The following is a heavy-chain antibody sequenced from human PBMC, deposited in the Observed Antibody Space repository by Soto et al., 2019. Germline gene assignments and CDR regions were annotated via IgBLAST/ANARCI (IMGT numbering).Heavy chain of an antibody. CDR3: ARDPGGTDFAEWTYYFDY. D-gene: IGHD3-3*01. Sequence: QVQLVESGAGVVQPGRSLRLSCAASGFTFSSYAMHWVRQAPGKGLEWVAVISYDGSNKYYADSVKGRFTISRDNSKNTLYLQMNSLRAEDTAVYYCARDPGGTDFAEWTYYFDYWGQGTLVTVSS. CDR2: ISYDGSNK. J-gene: IGHJ4*02. V-gene: IGHV3-30-3*01. CDR1: GFTFSSYA.